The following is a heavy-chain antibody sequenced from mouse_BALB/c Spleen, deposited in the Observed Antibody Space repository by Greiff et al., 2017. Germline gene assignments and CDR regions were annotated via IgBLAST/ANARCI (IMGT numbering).Heavy chain of an antibody. Sequence: QLQQSGAELVRPGTSVKVSCKASGYAFTNYLIEWVKQRPGQGLEWIGVINPGSGGTNYNEKFKGKATLTADKSSSTAYMQLSSLTSDDSAVYFCAREDYGDYWGQGTTLTVSS. D-gene: IGHD1-1*02. CDR3: AREDYGDY. CDR2: INPGSGGT. V-gene: IGHV1-54*01. CDR1: GYAFTNYL. J-gene: IGHJ2*01.